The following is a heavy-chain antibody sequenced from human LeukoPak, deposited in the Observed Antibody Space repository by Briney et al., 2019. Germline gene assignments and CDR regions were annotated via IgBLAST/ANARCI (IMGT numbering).Heavy chain of an antibody. CDR1: GGTFSSYA. J-gene: IGHJ3*02. V-gene: IGHV1-69*13. Sequence: SVKVSCKASGGTFSSYAISWVRQAPGQGLEWMGGIIPIFGTANYAQKFQGRVTITADESTSTAYMELSSLRSEDTAVYYCARDKVRGESFDACDIWGQGTMVTVSS. CDR2: IIPIFGTA. CDR3: ARDKVRGESFDACDI. D-gene: IGHD3-16*01.